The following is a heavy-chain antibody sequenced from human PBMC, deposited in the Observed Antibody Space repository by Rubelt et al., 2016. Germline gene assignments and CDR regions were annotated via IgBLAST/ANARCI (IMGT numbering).Heavy chain of an antibody. CDR1: GFTVSNSY. D-gene: IGHD1-1*01. CDR2: IYSGGST. CDR3: ATSTIGTTGHAFDF. J-gene: IGHJ4*02. V-gene: IGHV3-66*01. Sequence: EVQLVVSGGGLVQPGGSLRLSCAASGFTVSNSYIHWVRQAPGKGLEWVSLIYSGGSTYYADSVKGRFTISRDNSKNTLYLQMNGLRAEDTAVYYCATSTIGTTGHAFDFWGQGTLVAVSS.